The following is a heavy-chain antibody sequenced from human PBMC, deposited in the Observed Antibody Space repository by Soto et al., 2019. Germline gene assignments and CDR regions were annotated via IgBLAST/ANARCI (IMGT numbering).Heavy chain of an antibody. Sequence: ASVKVSCKTSGYTFTLYTIHWVRQAPGQRLEWMGWINTGNGNTKYSQRFQGRVTMSRDTSASTAYMELSSLTSEDTAVYYCAKLGGGYIFGPYLDYWGQGTLVTVSS. V-gene: IGHV1-3*04. CDR1: GYTFTLYT. CDR3: AKLGGGYIFGPYLDY. J-gene: IGHJ4*02. CDR2: INTGNGNT. D-gene: IGHD5-18*01.